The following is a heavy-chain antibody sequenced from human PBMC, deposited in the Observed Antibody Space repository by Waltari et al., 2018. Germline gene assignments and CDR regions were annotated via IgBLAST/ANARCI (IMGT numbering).Heavy chain of an antibody. V-gene: IGHV3-74*01. D-gene: IGHD6-6*01. CDR3: ARVAPPSIVDAFNI. Sequence: EVQLVESGGGFVQLGGSLRFSCAVPGLTLSRSRMPRVRQGPGKGLVRVLRVKSYWSSTGDADTVKSRCTVSRQNAKNTLCLQMNCLRAEDTAVYYCARVAPPSIVDAFNIWGRGTMVTVSS. CDR1: GLTLSRSR. J-gene: IGHJ3*02. CDR2: VKSYWSST.